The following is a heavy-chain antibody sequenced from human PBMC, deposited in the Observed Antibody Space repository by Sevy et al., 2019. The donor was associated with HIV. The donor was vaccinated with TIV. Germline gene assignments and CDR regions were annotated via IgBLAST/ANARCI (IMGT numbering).Heavy chain of an antibody. J-gene: IGHJ6*03. CDR3: ARARGYCSSTSCYEIGPDYYYYYMDV. CDR2: IYYSGST. Sequence: SETLSLTCTVSGGSISSYYWSWIRQPPGKGLEWIGYIYYSGSTNYNPSLKSRVTISVDTSKNQFSLKLSSVTAADTAVYYCARARGYCSSTSCYEIGPDYYYYYMDVWGKGTTVTVSS. D-gene: IGHD2-2*01. V-gene: IGHV4-59*01. CDR1: GGSISSYY.